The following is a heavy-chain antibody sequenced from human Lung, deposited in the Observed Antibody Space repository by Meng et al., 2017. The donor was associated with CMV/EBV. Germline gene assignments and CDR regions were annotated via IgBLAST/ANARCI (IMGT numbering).Heavy chain of an antibody. CDR1: GGSFSGHY. J-gene: IGHJ4*02. D-gene: IGHD2-2*01. CDR2: INHSGST. Sequence: SETLSLTXAVYGGSFSGHYWSWIRQPPGKGLEWIGEINHSGSTNYNPSLKSRVTISVDTSKNQCSLKLSSVTAADTAVYCCARGTFPLVVVVPAANGAFDYWGQGTLVTVSS. V-gene: IGHV4-34*01. CDR3: ARGTFPLVVVVPAANGAFDY.